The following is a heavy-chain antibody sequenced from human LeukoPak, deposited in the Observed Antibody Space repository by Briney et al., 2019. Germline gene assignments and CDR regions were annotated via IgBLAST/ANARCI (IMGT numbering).Heavy chain of an antibody. CDR2: LSGSGGNT. Sequence: PGGSLRLSCAASGFTFSSYAMSWVRQAPGKGLEWVSGLSGSGGNTYYADSVKGRFTISRDNSKNTLYLQINSLRAEDTAVYYCAKVFVSGSGSYWLPAFDIWGQGTMVTVSS. J-gene: IGHJ3*02. CDR3: AKVFVSGSGSYWLPAFDI. D-gene: IGHD1-26*01. CDR1: GFTFSSYA. V-gene: IGHV3-23*01.